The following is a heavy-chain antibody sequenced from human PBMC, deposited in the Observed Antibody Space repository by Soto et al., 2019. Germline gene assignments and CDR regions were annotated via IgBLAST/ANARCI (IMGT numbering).Heavy chain of an antibody. Sequence: QITLKESGPPLVKPTQTLTLTCTFSGFSLTTRGVGVGWIRQPPGKPLEWLALIYWDDDTRYNPSLKSRLAPTXDXPKNQVVLTRSNIDPADTGTYFCAHRTTTVTWWFDPWGQGTLVTVSS. D-gene: IGHD4-17*01. J-gene: IGHJ5*02. CDR2: IYWDDDT. V-gene: IGHV2-5*02. CDR3: AHRTTTVTWWFDP. CDR1: GFSLTTRGVG.